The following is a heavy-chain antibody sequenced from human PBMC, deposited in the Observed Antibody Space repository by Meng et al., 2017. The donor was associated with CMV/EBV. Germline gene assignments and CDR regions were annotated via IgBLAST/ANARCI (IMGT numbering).Heavy chain of an antibody. Sequence: GGSLRLSCAASGFTFSSYWMHWVRQAPGKGMVWVSRMNSDGSSTSYTDSVKGRFTITRDNAKNTLYLKMNSLRAEDTAVYYCARDRPWWPLDYWGQGTLVTVSS. J-gene: IGHJ4*02. CDR1: GFTFSSYW. D-gene: IGHD2-15*01. V-gene: IGHV3-74*01. CDR2: MNSDGSST. CDR3: ARDRPWWPLDY.